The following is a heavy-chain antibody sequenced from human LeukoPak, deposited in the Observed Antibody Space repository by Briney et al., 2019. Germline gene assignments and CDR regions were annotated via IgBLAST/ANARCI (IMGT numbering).Heavy chain of an antibody. CDR1: GFTLSSYG. J-gene: IGHJ4*02. D-gene: IGHD3-22*01. CDR2: ISGSGGST. V-gene: IGHV3-23*01. Sequence: GGSLRLSCAASGFTLSSYGMSWVRQAPGKGLEWVSAISGSGGSTYYADSVKGRFTISRDNSKNTLYLQMNSLRAEDTAVYYCAKDLHYYDSSGYYQHDYWGQGTLVTVSS. CDR3: AKDLHYYDSSGYYQHDY.